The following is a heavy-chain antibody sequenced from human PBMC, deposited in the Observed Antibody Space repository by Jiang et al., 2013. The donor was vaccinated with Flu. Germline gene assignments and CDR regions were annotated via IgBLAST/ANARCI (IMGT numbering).Heavy chain of an antibody. Sequence: GAEVKKPGASVKVSCKASGYTFTSYFIHWVRQAPGQGLEWMGLINPRGGSTGNSQKFQGRLIMTRDVSSSTVYMELSSLRSDDTAVYYCARGRGWLGNDYGGTRFDYWGQGTLVTVAS. CDR2: INPRGGST. D-gene: IGHD4-23*01. CDR1: GYTFTSYF. V-gene: IGHV1-46*01. J-gene: IGHJ4*02. CDR3: ARGRGWLGNDYGGTRFDY.